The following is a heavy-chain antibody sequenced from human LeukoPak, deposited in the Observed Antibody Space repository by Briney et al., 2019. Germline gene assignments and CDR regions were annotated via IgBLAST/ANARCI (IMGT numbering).Heavy chain of an antibody. CDR3: ARQVVGAPRGHAFDI. J-gene: IGHJ3*02. D-gene: IGHD1-26*01. V-gene: IGHV5-51*01. Sequence: GESLKISCKGSGYSFSNYWIGWVRQMPGRGLEWMGIIYSSDSDTRCSPSFQGQVTISADKSISTAHLQWSSLKASDTAMYYCARQVVGAPRGHAFDIWGQGTMVTVSS. CDR1: GYSFSNYW. CDR2: IYSSDSDT.